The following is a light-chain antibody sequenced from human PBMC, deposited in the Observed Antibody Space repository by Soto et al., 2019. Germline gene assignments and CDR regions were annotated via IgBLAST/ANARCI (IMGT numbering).Light chain of an antibody. CDR1: SSNIGSNT. CDR2: SNN. CDR3: AAWDDSLSAVV. V-gene: IGLV1-44*01. Sequence: QAVLTQPPSASGTPGQRVTISCSGSSSNIGSNTVNWYQQLPGTAPKLLIYSNNQRPSGVPDRSSGSKSGTSASLAISGLQSEDEADYYCAAWDDSLSAVVFGGGTKLTVL. J-gene: IGLJ2*01.